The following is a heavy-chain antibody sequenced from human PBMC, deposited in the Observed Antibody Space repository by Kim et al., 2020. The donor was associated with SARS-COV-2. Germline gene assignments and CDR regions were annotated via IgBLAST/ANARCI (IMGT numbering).Heavy chain of an antibody. V-gene: IGHV4-39*01. CDR2: IYYSGST. D-gene: IGHD5-12*01. CDR1: GGSISSSSYY. CDR3: ASIGGVATSFY. Sequence: SETLSLTCTVSGGSISSSSYYWGWIRQPPGKGLEWIGSIYYSGSTYYNPSLKSRVTISVDTSKNQFSLKLSSVTAADTAVYYCASIGGVATSFYWGQGTLVTVSS. J-gene: IGHJ4*02.